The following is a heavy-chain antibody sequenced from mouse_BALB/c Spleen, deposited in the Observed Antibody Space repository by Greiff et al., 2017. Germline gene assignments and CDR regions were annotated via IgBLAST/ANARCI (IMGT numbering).Heavy chain of an antibody. J-gene: IGHJ4*01. V-gene: IGHV5-12-2*01. Sequence: EVQLVESGGGLVQPGGSLKLSCAASGFTFSSYTMSWVRQTPEKRLEWVAYISNGGGSTYYPDTVKGRFTISRDNPKNTLFLQMTSLRSEDTAMYYCARGGYYAMDYWGQGTSVTVSS. CDR2: ISNGGGST. CDR3: ARGGYYAMDY. CDR1: GFTFSSYT.